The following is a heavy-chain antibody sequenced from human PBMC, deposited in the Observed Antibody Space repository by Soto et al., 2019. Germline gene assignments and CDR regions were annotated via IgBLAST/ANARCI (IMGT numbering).Heavy chain of an antibody. CDR1: GGSISSYY. J-gene: IGHJ6*03. Sequence: PSETLSLTCTVSGGSISSYYWSWIRQPPGKGLEWIGYIYYSGSTNYNPSLKSRVTISVDTSKNQFSLKLSSVTAADTAVYYCARSNGVTIFGVVTNGYYMDVWGKGTTVTVSS. V-gene: IGHV4-59*01. D-gene: IGHD3-3*01. CDR3: ARSNGVTIFGVVTNGYYMDV. CDR2: IYYSGST.